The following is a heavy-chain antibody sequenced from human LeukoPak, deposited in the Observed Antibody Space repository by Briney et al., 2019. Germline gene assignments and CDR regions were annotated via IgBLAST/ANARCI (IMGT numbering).Heavy chain of an antibody. Sequence: ASVKVSCKASGYTFTSYDINWVRQATGQGLEWMGWMNPNSGKTDYAQKFQGSVTMTRNTSLSTPYIEQSRLRSEDTAVYYCATKYYYSSGSPWAVSAFDIWGQGTMVTVSS. CDR2: MNPNSGKT. D-gene: IGHD3-10*01. V-gene: IGHV1-8*01. J-gene: IGHJ3*02. CDR1: GYTFTSYD. CDR3: ATKYYYSSGSPWAVSAFDI.